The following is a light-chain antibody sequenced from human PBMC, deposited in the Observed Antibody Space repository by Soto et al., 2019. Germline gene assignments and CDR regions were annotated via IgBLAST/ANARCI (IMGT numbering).Light chain of an antibody. CDR2: GAS. CDR1: QSVSTN. V-gene: IGKV3-20*01. CDR3: QQYGSSPIT. J-gene: IGKJ5*01. Sequence: EIGMTQSPATLSVSPGERATLSCRASQSVSTNLAWYQQKPGQGPRLLIYGASSRATGIPDRFSGSGSGTDFTLTISRLEPEDFAVYYCQQYGSSPITFGQGTRLEIK.